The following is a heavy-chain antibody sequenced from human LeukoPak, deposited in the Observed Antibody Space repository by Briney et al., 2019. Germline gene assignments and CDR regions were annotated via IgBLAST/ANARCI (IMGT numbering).Heavy chain of an antibody. CDR2: ISPTGSTT. D-gene: IGHD6-6*01. CDR1: GFSYSGHW. CDR3: ARGPNSNWSGLDF. J-gene: IGHJ4*02. Sequence: GGSLRLSCTASGFSYSGHWMHWARQLPGKGLVWVSRISPTGSTTGYADSVKGRFTVSRDNAKNTLYLQVNNLRAEDTAVYYCARGPNSNWSGLDFWGQGTLLTVSS. V-gene: IGHV3-74*01.